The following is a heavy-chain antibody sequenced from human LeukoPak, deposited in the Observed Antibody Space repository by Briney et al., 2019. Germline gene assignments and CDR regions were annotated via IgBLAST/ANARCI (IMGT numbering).Heavy chain of an antibody. V-gene: IGHV4-34*01. Sequence: SETLSLTCAVYGGSFSGYYWSWIRQPPGKGLEWIGEINHSGSTNYNPSLKSRVTISVDTSKNQFSLKLSSVTAADTAVYYCARAWLQSYFDDWGQGTLVTVSS. J-gene: IGHJ4*02. D-gene: IGHD5-24*01. CDR1: GGSFSGYY. CDR3: ARAWLQSYFDD. CDR2: INHSGST.